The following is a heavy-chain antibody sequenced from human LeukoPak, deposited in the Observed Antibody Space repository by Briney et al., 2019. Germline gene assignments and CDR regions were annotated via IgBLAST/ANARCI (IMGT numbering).Heavy chain of an antibody. D-gene: IGHD5-24*01. CDR2: IIPIFGTA. V-gene: IGHV1-69*05. J-gene: IGHJ4*02. Sequence: SVKVSCKASGCTFTSYGISWVRQAPGQGLEWMGRIIPIFGTANYAQKFQGRVTITTDESTSTAYMELSSLRSEDTAVYYCARDRRDGYTSFDYWGQGTLVTVSS. CDR3: ARDRRDGYTSFDY. CDR1: GCTFTSYG.